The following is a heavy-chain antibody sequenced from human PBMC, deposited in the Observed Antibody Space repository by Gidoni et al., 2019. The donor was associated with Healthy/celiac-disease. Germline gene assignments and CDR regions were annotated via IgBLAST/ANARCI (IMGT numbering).Heavy chain of an antibody. CDR2: IRSKAYGGTT. CDR3: TRARITMIAGYFDY. Sequence: EVQLVESGGGLVQPGRSLRLSCTASGFPFGDYAMRWVRQAPGKGLEWVGFIRSKAYGGTTEYAASVKGRFTISRDDSKSIAYLQMNSLKTEDTAVYYCTRARITMIAGYFDYWGQGTLVTVSS. J-gene: IGHJ4*02. D-gene: IGHD3-22*01. V-gene: IGHV3-49*04. CDR1: GFPFGDYA.